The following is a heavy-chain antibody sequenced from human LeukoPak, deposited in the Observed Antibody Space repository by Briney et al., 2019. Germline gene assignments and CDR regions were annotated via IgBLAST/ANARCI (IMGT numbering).Heavy chain of an antibody. D-gene: IGHD4-23*01. CDR1: GCTFSSYW. CDR2: IASDGSST. Sequence: SGGSLRLSCAASGCTFSSYWMNWVRQAPGKGLVWVSRIASDGSSTTYADSVKGRFSISRDNAKNTLYLQMNSLRVEGTAVYYCARGRPHGNDYWGQGTLVTVSS. V-gene: IGHV3-74*01. CDR3: ARGRPHGNDY. J-gene: IGHJ4*02.